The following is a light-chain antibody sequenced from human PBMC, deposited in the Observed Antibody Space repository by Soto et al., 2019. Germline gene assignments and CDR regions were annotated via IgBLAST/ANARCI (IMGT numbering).Light chain of an antibody. Sequence: EIVLTQSPATLSLSPGERATLSCRASQWVSNYLAWYQQKPGQAPRLLIYDASNRAAGIPARFSGSGSGTDFTLTISSLEPEDSAVYYCQQRSNWPPYTFGQGTKLEIK. CDR1: QWVSNY. V-gene: IGKV3-11*01. J-gene: IGKJ2*01. CDR2: DAS. CDR3: QQRSNWPPYT.